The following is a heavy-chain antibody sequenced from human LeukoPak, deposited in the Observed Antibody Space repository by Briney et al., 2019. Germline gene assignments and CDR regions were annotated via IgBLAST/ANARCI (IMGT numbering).Heavy chain of an antibody. D-gene: IGHD4-17*01. V-gene: IGHV4-39*01. CDR1: GDSISSSGYY. CDR2: IYYSGST. J-gene: IGHJ4*02. Sequence: PSETLSLTCTVSGDSISSSGYYWGWIRQPPGKGLEWIGTIYYSGSTHYNPSLKSRVTISVDTSKNQFSLKLSSVTAADTAVYYCARGGTVTTFDYWGQGTLVTVSS. CDR3: ARGGTVTTFDY.